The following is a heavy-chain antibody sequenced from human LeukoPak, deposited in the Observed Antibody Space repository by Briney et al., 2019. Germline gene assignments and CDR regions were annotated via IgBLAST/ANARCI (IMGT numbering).Heavy chain of an antibody. CDR1: GGSISSGSYY. V-gene: IGHV4-61*02. D-gene: IGHD5-12*01. J-gene: IGHJ6*03. CDR3: ASGYSGYDYSQSWGYYYYYMDV. CDR2: IYTSGGT. Sequence: SQTLSLTCTVSGGSISSGSYYWSWIRQPAGKGLEWIGRIYTSGGTNYNPSLKSRVTISVDTSKNQFSLKLSSVTAADTAVYYCASGYSGYDYSQSWGYYYYYMDVWGKGTTVTVSS.